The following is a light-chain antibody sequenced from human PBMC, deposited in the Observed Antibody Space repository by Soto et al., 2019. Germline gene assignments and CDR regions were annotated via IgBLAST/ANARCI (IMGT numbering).Light chain of an antibody. CDR1: QSVSSN. V-gene: IGKV3-15*01. Sequence: EIVMTQSPATLSVCPGERATVSCIASQSVSSNLAWYQQKPGQAPRLLIYGASTRATGIPARFTGSGSGTEFTLTISSLQSEDFAVYYCQQYYNWPRTFGQGTKVDI. J-gene: IGKJ1*01. CDR2: GAS. CDR3: QQYYNWPRT.